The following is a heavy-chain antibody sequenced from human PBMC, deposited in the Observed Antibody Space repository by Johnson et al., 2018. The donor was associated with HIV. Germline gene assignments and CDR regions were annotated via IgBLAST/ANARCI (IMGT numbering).Heavy chain of an antibody. V-gene: IGHV3-11*04. D-gene: IGHD3-3*01. J-gene: IGHJ3*02. CDR2: IASSDSPI. Sequence: QVQLVESGGGLVKPGGSLRLSCAASGFTFSDYYMSWIRQAPGKGLEWVSYIASSDSPIYYADSVKGRFTISRDNAKNSPYLQMNTLRAEDTAVYYCARGRGLQFLEWPTGLWSAFDIWGQGTMVTVSS. CDR1: GFTFSDYY. CDR3: ARGRGLQFLEWPTGLWSAFDI.